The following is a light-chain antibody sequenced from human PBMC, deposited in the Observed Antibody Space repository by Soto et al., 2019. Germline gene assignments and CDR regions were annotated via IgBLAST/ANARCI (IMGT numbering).Light chain of an antibody. CDR1: QSISSW. V-gene: IGKV1-5*01. CDR2: DAS. Sequence: DIQMTQSPATMSASVGDRVTITCRASQSISSWLAWYQQKPGKAPKLLIYDASSLESGVPSRFSGSGSGTEFTLTISSLQPDDFATYYCQQYNSYSRTFGPGTKVVS. J-gene: IGKJ3*01. CDR3: QQYNSYSRT.